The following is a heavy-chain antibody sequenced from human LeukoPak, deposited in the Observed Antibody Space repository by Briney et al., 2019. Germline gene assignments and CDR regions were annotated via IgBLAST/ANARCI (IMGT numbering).Heavy chain of an antibody. CDR1: GFTFGDYA. CDR2: IRSKAYGGTT. V-gene: IGHV3-49*04. D-gene: IGHD1-26*01. Sequence: GGSLRLSCTASGFTFGDYAMSWVRQTPGKGLEWVGFIRSKAYGGTTEYAASVKGRFTISRDDSKSIAYLQMNSLKTEDTAVYYCTTDSKWELLVDASDIWGQGTMVTVSS. J-gene: IGHJ3*02. CDR3: TTDSKWELLVDASDI.